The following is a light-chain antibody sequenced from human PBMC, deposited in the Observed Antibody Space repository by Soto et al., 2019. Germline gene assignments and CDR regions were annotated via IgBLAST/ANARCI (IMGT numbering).Light chain of an antibody. J-gene: IGLJ1*01. CDR1: SSDVGGYNY. CDR2: EVS. V-gene: IGLV2-14*01. Sequence: QSALTQPASVSGSPGQSITIYCTGTSSDVGGYNYVSWYQQHPGKAPKLMIYEVSNRPSGVSNRFSGSKSGNTASLTISGRQAEDEADYYCSSYTSSSTLYVFGTGTKVTVL. CDR3: SSYTSSSTLYV.